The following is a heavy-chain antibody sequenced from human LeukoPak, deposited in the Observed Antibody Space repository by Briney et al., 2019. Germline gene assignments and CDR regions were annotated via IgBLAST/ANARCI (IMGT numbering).Heavy chain of an antibody. J-gene: IGHJ4*02. CDR2: ITYTSGTL. V-gene: IGHV3-48*02. CDR1: GFTFSSYS. CDR3: ARDLEVPGGNRLFDY. D-gene: IGHD4-23*01. Sequence: GGSLRLSCAASGFTFSSYSMNWVRQAPGKGREWISYITYTSGTLDYAASVKGRFTISRDNAKNSLFLQMSSLRDDDTAVYYCARDLEVPGGNRLFDYWGQGTLVTVSS.